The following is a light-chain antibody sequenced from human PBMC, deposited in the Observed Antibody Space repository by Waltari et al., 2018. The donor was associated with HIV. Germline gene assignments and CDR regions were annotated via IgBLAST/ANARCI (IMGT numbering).Light chain of an antibody. Sequence: EIVLTQSPATLSLSPGERATLSCRASQSVRTGLAWYQQRPGQAPRLLISAASNQATGVPARFSGSGSGTEFTLTISSLQSEDFVVYYCQQYSDWPPGFTFGQGTKLDIK. CDR1: QSVRTG. V-gene: IGKV3-11*01. J-gene: IGKJ2*01. CDR3: QQYSDWPPGFT. CDR2: AAS.